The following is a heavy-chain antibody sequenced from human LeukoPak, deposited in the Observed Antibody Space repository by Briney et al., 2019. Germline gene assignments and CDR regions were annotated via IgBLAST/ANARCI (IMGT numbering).Heavy chain of an antibody. J-gene: IGHJ1*01. D-gene: IGHD1-1*01. CDR1: GFTFSSYA. Sequence: GGSLRLSCAASGFTFSSYAMTWVRQAPGKGLEWVSAISDSGDSTYYAEYVKGRFTIYRDNSKNTLYLQMSSLRAEDTAVYYCASPNWNFVKWGQGTLVTVSS. CDR3: ASPNWNFVK. CDR2: ISDSGDST. V-gene: IGHV3-23*01.